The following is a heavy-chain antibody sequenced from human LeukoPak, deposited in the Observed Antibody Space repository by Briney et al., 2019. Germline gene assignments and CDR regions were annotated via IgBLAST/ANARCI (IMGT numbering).Heavy chain of an antibody. Sequence: SETLSLTCAVYGGSFSGYYWSWIRQPPGKGPEWIGEINHSGSTNYNPSLKSRVTISVDTSKNQFSLKLSSVTAAETAVYYCARDPPSLLWFGESPYYYYGMDVWGQQTTVTVSS. V-gene: IGHV4-34*01. J-gene: IGHJ6*02. D-gene: IGHD3-10*01. CDR3: ARDPPSLLWFGESPYYYYGMDV. CDR1: GGSFSGYY. CDR2: INHSGST.